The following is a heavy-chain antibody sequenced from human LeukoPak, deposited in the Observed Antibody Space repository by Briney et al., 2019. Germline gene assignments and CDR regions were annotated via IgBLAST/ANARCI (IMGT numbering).Heavy chain of an antibody. V-gene: IGHV5-51*01. Sequence: GESLKISCKGSGYNFTNYWIAWVRQMPGKGLEWMGIIYPGDSDTRYSPSFQGQVTISADKSISTAYLQWSSLKASDTAMYYCAGRYCSSTTCYAGSDYWGQGTLVTVSS. CDR2: IYPGDSDT. CDR1: GYNFTNYW. J-gene: IGHJ4*02. CDR3: AGRYCSSTTCYAGSDY. D-gene: IGHD2-2*01.